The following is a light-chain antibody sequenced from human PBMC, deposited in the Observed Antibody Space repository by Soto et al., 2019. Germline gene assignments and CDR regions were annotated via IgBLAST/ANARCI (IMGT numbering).Light chain of an antibody. V-gene: IGKV3-15*01. CDR3: QQYNNWPPWT. CDR1: QSVSSN. Sequence: EIVMTQSPATLSVSPGERATLSCRASQSVSSNLAWYQQKPGQAPRLLIYGASTRATGIPARFSGSGSGTEFTLTISSLQSEDLAVYYCQQYNNWPPWTFGQGTKVDNK. J-gene: IGKJ1*01. CDR2: GAS.